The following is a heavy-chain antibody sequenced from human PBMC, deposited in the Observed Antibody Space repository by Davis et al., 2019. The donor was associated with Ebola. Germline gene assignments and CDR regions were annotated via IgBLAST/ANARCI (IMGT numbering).Heavy chain of an antibody. CDR3: AERGGSV. CDR2: IYYSGST. D-gene: IGHD3-16*01. Sequence: PSETLSLTCTVSGVSIITRYWSWIRQPPGKGLEVIGSIYYSGSTNYNPSLKSRVTISVDTSKNQFSLNLSSLTAADTAVYYCAERGGSVWGQGTLVTVSS. V-gene: IGHV4-59*11. CDR1: GVSIITRY. J-gene: IGHJ4*02.